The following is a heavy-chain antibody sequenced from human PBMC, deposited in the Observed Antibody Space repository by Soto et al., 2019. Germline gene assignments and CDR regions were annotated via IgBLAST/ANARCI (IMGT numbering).Heavy chain of an antibody. V-gene: IGHV1-3*01. CDR1: GYTFTSYA. Sequence: SSVKGSCKAFGYTFTSYAVHWVPQAPGQRLEWMGWINAGNGNTKYSQNFQGRVTITRDTSANTAYMELSSLRSEDTAVYYCARDGLTGYSDYWGQGTLVTVSS. D-gene: IGHD3-9*01. J-gene: IGHJ4*02. CDR3: ARDGLTGYSDY. CDR2: INAGNGNT.